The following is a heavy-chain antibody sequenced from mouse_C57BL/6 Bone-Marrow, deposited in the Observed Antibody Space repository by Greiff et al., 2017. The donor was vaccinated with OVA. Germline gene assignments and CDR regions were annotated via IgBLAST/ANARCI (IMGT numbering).Heavy chain of an antibody. V-gene: IGHV1-50*01. J-gene: IGHJ1*03. CDR3: ARAILMAGYFDV. CDR2: IDPSDSYT. Sequence: QVQLQQPGAELVKPGASVKLSCKASGYTFTSYWMQWVKQRPGQGLEWIGEIDPSDSYTNYNQKFKGKATLTVDTSPSTAYMPLSSLTSEDSAVYYCARAILMAGYFDVWGTGTTVTVSS. CDR1: GYTFTSYW.